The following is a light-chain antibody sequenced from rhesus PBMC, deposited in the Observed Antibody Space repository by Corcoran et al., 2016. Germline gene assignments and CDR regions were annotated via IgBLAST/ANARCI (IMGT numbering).Light chain of an antibody. CDR2: NAS. CDR3: QQYSSAPLS. CDR1: PGISTY. V-gene: IGKV1-37*01. J-gene: IGKJ4*01. Sequence: DIQMTQSPSSLSASVGDTVTITCRVSPGISTYLARYQQKPGKAPKPPIYNASNVERGVPSRFSGSGPGTGCTRTISNLQPEGFATYYCQQYSSAPLSFGEGSKVEI.